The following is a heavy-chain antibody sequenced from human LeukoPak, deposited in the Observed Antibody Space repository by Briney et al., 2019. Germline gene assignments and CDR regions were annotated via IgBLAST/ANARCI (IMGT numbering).Heavy chain of an antibody. V-gene: IGHV3-7*01. Sequence: GGSLRLSCAASGFGFSTSWMSWVRQAPGKGLEWVANIKQDGSEKYYVVSVKGRFTISRDNAKNSVYLQMNSLRDEDTAVYYCTSLSNSYGMDVWGQGTTATVSS. D-gene: IGHD2/OR15-2a*01. CDR3: TSLSNSYGMDV. J-gene: IGHJ6*02. CDR1: GFGFSTSW. CDR2: IKQDGSEK.